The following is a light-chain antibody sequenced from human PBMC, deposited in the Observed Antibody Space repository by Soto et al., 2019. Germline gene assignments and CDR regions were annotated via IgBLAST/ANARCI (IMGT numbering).Light chain of an antibody. CDR1: QSVSSY. J-gene: IGKJ3*01. CDR3: HHYGRSPIFT. V-gene: IGKV3-11*01. Sequence: EFVLTQSPATLSLSPGERATLSCRASQSVSSYLAWYQQKPGQAPRLLIYDFSNRATGIPARFSGSGSGTDFTLTISSLEPEDFAVFFCHHYGRSPIFTFGPGTTVDMK. CDR2: DFS.